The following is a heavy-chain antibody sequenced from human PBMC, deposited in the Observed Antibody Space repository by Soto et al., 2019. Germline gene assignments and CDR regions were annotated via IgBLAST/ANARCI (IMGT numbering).Heavy chain of an antibody. CDR1: GYTFTSCA. D-gene: IGHD6-19*01. CDR3: ASPGMQWLDQKYYYYYYGMDV. J-gene: IGHJ6*02. Sequence: ASVKVSCKASGYTFTSCAMHWVRQAPGQRLEWMGWINAGNGNTKYSQKFQGRVTITRDTSASTAYMELSSLRSEDTAVYYCASPGMQWLDQKYYYYYYGMDVWGQGTTVTV. V-gene: IGHV1-3*01. CDR2: INAGNGNT.